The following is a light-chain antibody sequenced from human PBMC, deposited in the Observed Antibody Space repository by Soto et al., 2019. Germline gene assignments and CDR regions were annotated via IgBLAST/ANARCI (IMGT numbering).Light chain of an antibody. CDR1: SSDVGAYNY. Sequence: QSVLTQPASVSGSLGQSITLSCTGTSSDVGAYNYVSWYQQHPGKAPKLMIYDVSNRPSGVSNRFSGSKSGNTASLTISGLQAEDEADYYCSSYTSSSTLVFGGGTKLTVL. V-gene: IGLV2-14*01. CDR2: DVS. CDR3: SSYTSSSTLV. J-gene: IGLJ2*01.